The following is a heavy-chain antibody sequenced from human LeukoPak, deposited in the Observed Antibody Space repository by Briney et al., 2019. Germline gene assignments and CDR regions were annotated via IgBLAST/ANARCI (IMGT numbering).Heavy chain of an antibody. D-gene: IGHD2-2*01. V-gene: IGHV4-39*07. J-gene: IGHJ4*02. CDR2: IYYSGGT. Sequence: SETLSLTCTVSGGSISSSSYYWGWIRQPPGKGLEWIGSIYYSGGTYYNPSLKSRVTISVDTSKNQFSLKLSSVTAADTAVYYCASLGGLYCSSTSCHDDYWGQGTLVTVSS. CDR3: ASLGGLYCSSTSCHDDY. CDR1: GGSISSSSYY.